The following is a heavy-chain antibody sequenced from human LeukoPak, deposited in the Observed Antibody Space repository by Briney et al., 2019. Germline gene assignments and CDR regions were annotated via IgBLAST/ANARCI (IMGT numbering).Heavy chain of an antibody. CDR2: IAIGSSPV. J-gene: IGHJ4*02. Sequence: GGSLRLSCAASGFTFSTSGMNWLRQAPGRGLEWVSYIAIGSSPVYYADSVKGRFTSSRDNAKNSLYLQMNSLRDEDTAVYYCARPAAAAAAFCDYWGQGTLVIVSS. D-gene: IGHD6-25*01. CDR1: GFTFSTSG. CDR3: ARPAAAAAAFCDY. V-gene: IGHV3-48*02.